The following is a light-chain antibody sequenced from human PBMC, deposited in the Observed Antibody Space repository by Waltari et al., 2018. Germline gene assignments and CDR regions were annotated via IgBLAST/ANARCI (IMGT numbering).Light chain of an antibody. V-gene: IGKV1-39*01. CDR2: AAS. Sequence: DTQMTQSPSSLSASVGDRVTITCRASQTISNYLNCYQQKPGNAPKLLIYAASNLQSGVPSRISGSGSETDFTLTISSLQPEDFATYYCQQSYSAPFTFGPGTKVDIK. J-gene: IGKJ3*01. CDR3: QQSYSAPFT. CDR1: QTISNY.